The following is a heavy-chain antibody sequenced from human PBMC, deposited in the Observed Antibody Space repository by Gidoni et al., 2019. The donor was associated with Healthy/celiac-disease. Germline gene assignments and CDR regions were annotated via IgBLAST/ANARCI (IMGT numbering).Heavy chain of an antibody. CDR2: ISWDGGST. D-gene: IGHD1-7*01. Sequence: VRQAPGKGLEWVSLISWDGGSTYYADSVKGRFTISRDNSKNSLYLQMNSLRTEDTALYYCAKGTRNYYGMDVWGQGTTVTVSS. CDR3: AKGTRNYYGMDV. V-gene: IGHV3-43*01. J-gene: IGHJ6*02.